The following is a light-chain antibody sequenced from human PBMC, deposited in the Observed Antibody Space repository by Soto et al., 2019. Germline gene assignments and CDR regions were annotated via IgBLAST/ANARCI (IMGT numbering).Light chain of an antibody. V-gene: IGKV1-12*01. CDR3: QQANSFPIT. Sequence: DVQMTQSPSTLSASVGDRVTITCRASQSINNLLAWYQQKPGKAPKLLIYAASSLQSGVPSRFSGSGSGTDFTLTISSLQPEDFATYYCQQANSFPITSGQGTRPE. J-gene: IGKJ5*01. CDR2: AAS. CDR1: QSINNL.